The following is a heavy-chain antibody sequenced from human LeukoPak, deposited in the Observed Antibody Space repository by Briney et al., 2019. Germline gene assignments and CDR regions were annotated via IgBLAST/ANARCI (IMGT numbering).Heavy chain of an antibody. CDR3: ARDYWGSGWSYSDY. CDR1: GFTFSSYS. Sequence: GGSLRLSCAASGFTFSSYSMDWVRQAPGKGLEWVSYISYSSSTKYYADSVKGRFTISRDNAKNSLYLQMNSLRDEDTAVYYCARDYWGSGWSYSDYWGQGTLVTVSS. CDR2: ISYSSSTK. D-gene: IGHD6-19*01. V-gene: IGHV3-48*02. J-gene: IGHJ4*02.